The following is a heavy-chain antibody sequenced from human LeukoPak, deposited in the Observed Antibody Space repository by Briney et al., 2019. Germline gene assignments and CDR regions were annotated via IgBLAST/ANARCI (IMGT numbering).Heavy chain of an antibody. CDR3: ARTAYSSAEY. CDR2: IYYSGST. CDR1: GGSISSSSYY. D-gene: IGHD6-25*01. J-gene: IGHJ4*02. Sequence: PSETLSLTCTVSGGSISSSSYYWGWIRQPPGKGLEWIGSIYYSGSTYYNPSLKSRVTISVDTSKNQFSLKLSSVTAADTAVYYCARTAYSSAEYWGQGTLVTVSS. V-gene: IGHV4-39*01.